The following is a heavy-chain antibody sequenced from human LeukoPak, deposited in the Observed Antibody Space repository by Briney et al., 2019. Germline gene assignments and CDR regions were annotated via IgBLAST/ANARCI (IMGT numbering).Heavy chain of an antibody. V-gene: IGHV1-2*06. D-gene: IGHD3-22*01. J-gene: IGHJ4*02. CDR1: GYTFTGYY. CDR2: INPNSGGT. Sequence: ASVKVSCKASGYTFTGYYMHWVRQAPGQGLEWMGRINPNSGGTNYAQKFQGRVTMTRDTSISTAYMELSRLRSDDTAVYYCARGDPSYYYDSSGYYLDPPDYWGQGTLVTVSS. CDR3: ARGDPSYYYDSSGYYLDPPDY.